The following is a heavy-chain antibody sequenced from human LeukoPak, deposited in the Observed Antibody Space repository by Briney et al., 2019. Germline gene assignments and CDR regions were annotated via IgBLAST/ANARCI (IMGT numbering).Heavy chain of an antibody. V-gene: IGHV1-2*04. D-gene: IGHD6-19*01. CDR1: GYTFTGYY. Sequence: EASVKVSCKASGYTFTGYYMHWVRQAPGQGLEWMGWINPNSGGTNYAQKFQGWVTMTRDTSISTAYMELSRLRSDDTAVYYCARAPRGGYSSGWYVDYWGQGTLVTVSS. CDR2: INPNSGGT. CDR3: ARAPRGGYSSGWYVDY. J-gene: IGHJ4*02.